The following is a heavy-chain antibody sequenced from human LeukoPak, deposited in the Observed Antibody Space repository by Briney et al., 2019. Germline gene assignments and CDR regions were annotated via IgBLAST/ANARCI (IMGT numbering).Heavy chain of an antibody. D-gene: IGHD6-19*01. CDR1: GFTFSSYG. Sequence: GGSLRLSCAASGFTFSSYGMHWVRRAPGKGLEWVAVIWYDGSNKYYADSVKGRFTISRDNSKNTLYLQMNSLRAEDTAVYYCAREDDSSGSFDYWGQGTLVTVSS. V-gene: IGHV3-33*01. CDR3: AREDDSSGSFDY. CDR2: IWYDGSNK. J-gene: IGHJ4*02.